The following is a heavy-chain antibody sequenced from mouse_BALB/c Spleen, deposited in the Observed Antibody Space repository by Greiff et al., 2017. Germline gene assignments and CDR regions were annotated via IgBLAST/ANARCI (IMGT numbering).Heavy chain of an antibody. Sequence: DVQLQESGAELVRPGALVKLSCKASGFNIKDYYMHWVKQRPEQGLEWIGWIDPENGNTIYDPKFQGKASITADTSSNTAYLQLSSLTSEDTAVYYCATLWLRRGFDYWGQGTTLTVSS. CDR3: ATLWLRRGFDY. CDR2: IDPENGNT. CDR1: GFNIKDYY. D-gene: IGHD2-2*01. J-gene: IGHJ2*01. V-gene: IGHV14-1*02.